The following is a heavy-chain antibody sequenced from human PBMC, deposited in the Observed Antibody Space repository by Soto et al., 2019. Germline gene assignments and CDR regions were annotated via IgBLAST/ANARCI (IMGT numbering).Heavy chain of an antibody. D-gene: IGHD3-10*01. CDR2: INHSGST. V-gene: IGHV4-34*01. J-gene: IGHJ4*02. CDR3: ARGLRLLWFGEQIVFDY. Sequence: PSETLSLTCAVYGGSFSGYYWSWIRQPPGKGLEWIGEINHSGSTNYNPSLKSRVTISVDTSKNQFSLKLSSVTAADTAVYYCARGLRLLWFGEQIVFDYWGQGTLVTVSS. CDR1: GGSFSGYY.